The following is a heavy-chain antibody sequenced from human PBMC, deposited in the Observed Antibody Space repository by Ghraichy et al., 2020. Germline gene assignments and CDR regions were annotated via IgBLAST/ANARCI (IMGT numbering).Heavy chain of an antibody. CDR2: IKQHGSEK. D-gene: IGHD3-10*01. CDR3: ARDLQYYGSGSFDY. J-gene: IGHJ4*02. V-gene: IGHV3-7*05. CDR1: GFTFSSYC. Sequence: GGSLRLSCAASGFTFSSYCMSWVRQAPGKGLEWVANIKQHGSEKYYVDSVKGRFTISRDNAKNSLYLQMNSLRAEDTAVYYCARDLQYYGSGSFDYWGQGTLVTVSS.